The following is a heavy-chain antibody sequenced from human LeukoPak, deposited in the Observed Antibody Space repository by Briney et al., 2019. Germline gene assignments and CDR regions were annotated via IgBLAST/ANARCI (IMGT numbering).Heavy chain of an antibody. J-gene: IGHJ4*02. V-gene: IGHV1-18*01. CDR3: ARESSGFDFGANDY. D-gene: IGHD5-12*01. CDR2: ISAHKGNT. CDR1: GYTFTNYG. Sequence: ASVTVSCKASGYTFTNYGITWVRQAPGQGLEWMGWISAHKGNTDYAQKFQGRVTLTTDASTSTAYMELRSLRSDDTALYFCARESSGFDFGANDYWGQGTLVTVSS.